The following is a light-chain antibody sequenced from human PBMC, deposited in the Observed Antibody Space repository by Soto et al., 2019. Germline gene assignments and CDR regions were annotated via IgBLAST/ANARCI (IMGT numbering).Light chain of an antibody. V-gene: IGKV3-15*01. CDR2: GAS. J-gene: IGKJ1*01. Sequence: EIVMTQSPATLSVSPGEGVTLSCRASRNVGSKLAWYMQKPGQSPRLLISGASTRAADFPARFSGSGSGTEFILTISSLQSEDFAFYYCQQYDDWPWTFGQGTKVDI. CDR1: RNVGSK. CDR3: QQYDDWPWT.